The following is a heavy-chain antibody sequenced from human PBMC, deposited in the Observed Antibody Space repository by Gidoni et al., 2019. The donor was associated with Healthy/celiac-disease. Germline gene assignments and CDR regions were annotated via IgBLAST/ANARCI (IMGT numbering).Heavy chain of an antibody. CDR3: TRVVDGDGDYGPYFDF. CDR2: IRSKCYSGTT. Sequence: EVQLVESGGGLVQPGRSRRLSCTASGFTVGDYAMSWVRQAPGKGLEWVGFIRSKCYSGTTEYAASVKGRFTISRDDSKSIAYLQMNGLKTEDTAVYYCTRVVDGDGDYGPYFDFWGQGTLVTVSS. CDR1: GFTVGDYA. D-gene: IGHD4-17*01. V-gene: IGHV3-49*04. J-gene: IGHJ4*02.